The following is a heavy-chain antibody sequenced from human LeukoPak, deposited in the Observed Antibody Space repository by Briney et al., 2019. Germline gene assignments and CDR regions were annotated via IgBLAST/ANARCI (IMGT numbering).Heavy chain of an antibody. J-gene: IGHJ3*02. CDR1: GGTFSSYA. CDR2: IIPIFGTA. D-gene: IGHD5-18*01. Sequence: ASVKVSCKASGGTFSSYAISWVRQAPGQGLEWMGGIIPIFGTANYAQKFQGRVTITADESTSTAYMELSSLRSEDTAVYYCARYSYGYRGAFDIWGQGTMVTVSS. V-gene: IGHV1-69*13. CDR3: ARYSYGYRGAFDI.